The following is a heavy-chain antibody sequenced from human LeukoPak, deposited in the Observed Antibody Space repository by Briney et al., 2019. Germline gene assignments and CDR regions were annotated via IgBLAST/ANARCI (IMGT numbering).Heavy chain of an antibody. CDR3: ARDRWELVEHPPGVFDY. V-gene: IGHV1-18*01. CDR2: ISAYNGNT. D-gene: IGHD1-26*01. CDR1: GYTFTSYG. J-gene: IGHJ4*02. Sequence: ASVKVSCKASGYTFTSYGICWVRQAPGQGLEWMGWISAYNGNTNYAQKLQGRVTMTTDTSTSTAYMELRSLRSDDTAVYYCARDRWELVEHPPGVFDYWGQGTLVTVSS.